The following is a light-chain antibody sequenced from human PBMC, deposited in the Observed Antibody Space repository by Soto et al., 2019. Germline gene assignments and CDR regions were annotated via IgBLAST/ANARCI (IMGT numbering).Light chain of an antibody. V-gene: IGKV3-20*01. CDR2: AAS. Sequence: EIVLTQSPGTLSLSPGERATLSCRASQSVTNSYLAWYQQKPGQAPRLLIYAASSRATGIPDRFSGSGSGTEFTLTISRLEPEDFAGYYCQQYVTPPPYTFGQGTKLEIK. CDR1: QSVTNSY. CDR3: QQYVTPPPYT. J-gene: IGKJ2*01.